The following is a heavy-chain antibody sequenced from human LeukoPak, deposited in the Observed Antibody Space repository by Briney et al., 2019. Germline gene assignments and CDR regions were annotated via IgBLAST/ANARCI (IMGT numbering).Heavy chain of an antibody. CDR3: AKMWNYYMDV. V-gene: IGHV3-30*02. D-gene: IGHD2-21*01. J-gene: IGHJ6*03. CDR1: GLSLSSTG. Sequence: GGSLRLVCVASGLSLSSTGIHWVRQAPGKGLEWVAFLRYDGINKYYKDSVKGRFTISRDNSKNTLSLQMNSLRAEDTAVHYCAKMWNYYMDVWGKGTTVTVSS. CDR2: LRYDGINK.